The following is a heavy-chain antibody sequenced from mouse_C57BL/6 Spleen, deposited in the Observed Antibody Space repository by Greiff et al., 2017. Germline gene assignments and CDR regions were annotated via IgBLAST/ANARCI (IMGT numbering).Heavy chain of an antibody. D-gene: IGHD1-1*01. V-gene: IGHV1-50*01. Sequence: CKASGYTFTSYWMQWVKQRPGQGLEWIGEIDPSDSYTNYNQKFKGKATLTVDTSSSTAYMQLSSLTSEDSAVYYCAHYYGSSSGYFDYWGQGTTLTVSS. CDR3: AHYYGSSSGYFDY. J-gene: IGHJ2*01. CDR2: IDPSDSYT. CDR1: GYTFTSYW.